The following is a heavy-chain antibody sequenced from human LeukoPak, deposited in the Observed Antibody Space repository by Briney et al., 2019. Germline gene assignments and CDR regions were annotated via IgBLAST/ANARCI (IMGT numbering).Heavy chain of an antibody. J-gene: IGHJ5*02. CDR2: IYYSGST. Sequence: SETLSLTCTVSGGSINSGDYYWVWIRQPPGKGLEWIGYIYYSGSTNYNPSLKSRVTISVDTSKNQFSLKLSSVTAADTAVYYCARGEYCSSTSCRFDPCGQGTLVTVSS. CDR3: ARGEYCSSTSCRFDP. D-gene: IGHD2-2*01. V-gene: IGHV4-61*08. CDR1: GGSINSGDYY.